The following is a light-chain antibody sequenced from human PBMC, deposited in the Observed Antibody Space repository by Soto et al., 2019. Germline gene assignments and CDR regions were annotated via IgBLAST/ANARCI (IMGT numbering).Light chain of an antibody. Sequence: DIVMTQSPDSLAVSLGERATINCKSSRSVLFSSNNKNYLAWYQKKPGQPPKLLIYWASTRESGVPDRFSGSGSGTDFTLTISSLQAEDVAVYYCQQHHSLPLTFGGGTKVEIK. CDR3: QQHHSLPLT. CDR2: WAS. V-gene: IGKV4-1*01. J-gene: IGKJ4*01. CDR1: RSVLFSSNNKNY.